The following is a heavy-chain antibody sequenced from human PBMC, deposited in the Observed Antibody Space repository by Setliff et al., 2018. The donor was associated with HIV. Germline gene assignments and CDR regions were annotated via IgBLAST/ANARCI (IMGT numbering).Heavy chain of an antibody. CDR1: GASLQSYY. J-gene: IGHJ4*02. CDR2: IHYSGST. CDR3: ARRGDGYILDN. D-gene: IGHD5-12*01. Sequence: LSLTCSVSGASLQSYYWGWIRQPPGKGLQWIGSIHYSGSTSYQPSLRSRVSISVDTAKNQFSLNLKSVPAADTAVYYCARRGDGYILDNWGRGTLVTVSS. V-gene: IGHV4-39*01.